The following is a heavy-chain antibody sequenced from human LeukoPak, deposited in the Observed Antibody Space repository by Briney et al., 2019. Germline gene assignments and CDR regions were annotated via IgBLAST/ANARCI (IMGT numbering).Heavy chain of an antibody. CDR3: ASWQQLGRYYFDY. D-gene: IGHD6-13*01. J-gene: IGHJ4*02. CDR1: GFTFSSYG. V-gene: IGHV3-30*03. Sequence: GGSLRLSCAASGFTFSSYGMHWVRQAPGKGLEWVAVISYDGSNKYYADSVKGRFTISRDNSKNTLYLQMNSLRAEDTAVYYCASWQQLGRYYFDYWGQGTLVTVSS. CDR2: ISYDGSNK.